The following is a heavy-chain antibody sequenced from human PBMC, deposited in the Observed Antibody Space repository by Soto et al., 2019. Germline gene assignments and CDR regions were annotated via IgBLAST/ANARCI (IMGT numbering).Heavy chain of an antibody. CDR2: ISYDGSNK. V-gene: IGHV3-30*18. J-gene: IGHJ6*02. CDR1: GFTFSSYG. CDR3: AKEGGKKGYCSGGSCHGMDV. D-gene: IGHD2-15*01. Sequence: GGSLRLSCAASGFTFSSYGMHWVRQAPGKGLEWVAVISYDGSNKYYADSVKGRFTISRDNSKNTLYLQMNSLRAEDTAVYYCAKEGGKKGYCSGGSCHGMDVWGQGTTVTVSS.